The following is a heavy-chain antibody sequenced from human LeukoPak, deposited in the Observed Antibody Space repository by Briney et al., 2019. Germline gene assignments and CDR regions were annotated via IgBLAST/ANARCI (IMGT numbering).Heavy chain of an antibody. CDR3: ARGPRRVAVTGVGDY. V-gene: IGHV1-18*01. J-gene: IGHJ4*02. Sequence: ASVRVSCKASGYSFTSYGFYWMRQAPGQGLEWMGWISAYNGNTNYAQNLQGRVTLTTDTSTATAFMDLRSLTSDDTAVYYCARGPRRVAVTGVGDYWGQGTLVTVSS. CDR1: GYSFTSYG. D-gene: IGHD6-19*01. CDR2: ISAYNGNT.